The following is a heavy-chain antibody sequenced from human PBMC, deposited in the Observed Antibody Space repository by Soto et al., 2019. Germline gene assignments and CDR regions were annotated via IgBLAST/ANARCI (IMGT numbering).Heavy chain of an antibody. J-gene: IGHJ6*02. D-gene: IGHD1-1*01. CDR3: AKPLDAPRRYYYGMDV. CDR2: ISGSGGST. CDR1: GFTFSSYA. Sequence: GGSLRLSCAASGFTFSSYAMSWVRQAPGKGLEWVSAISGSGGSTYYADSVKGRFTISRDNSKNTLYLQMNSLRAEDTAVYYWAKPLDAPRRYYYGMDVWGQGTTVTVSS. V-gene: IGHV3-23*01.